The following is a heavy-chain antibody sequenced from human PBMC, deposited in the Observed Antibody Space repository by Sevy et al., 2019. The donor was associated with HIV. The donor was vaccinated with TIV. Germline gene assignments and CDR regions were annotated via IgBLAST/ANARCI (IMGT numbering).Heavy chain of an antibody. Sequence: GGSLRLSCVVSGFTFRNYWMSWVRQAPGKGLEWVANINQNGTEIYSVDSVKGRFTCSRDNTKNSVYLQMNSLRAEDTAIYYCAINSDYGMDAWGQGTTVTVSS. CDR2: INQNGTEI. J-gene: IGHJ6*02. CDR1: GFTFRNYW. D-gene: IGHD4-4*01. V-gene: IGHV3-7*01. CDR3: AINSDYGMDA.